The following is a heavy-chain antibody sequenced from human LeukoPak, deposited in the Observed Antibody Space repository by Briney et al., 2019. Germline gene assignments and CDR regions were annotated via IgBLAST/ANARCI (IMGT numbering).Heavy chain of an antibody. CDR1: GYTLTELS. D-gene: IGHD1-1*01. CDR3: AIAQNWKAGWFDP. Sequence: ASVKVSCKVSGYTLTELSIHWVRQAPGKGLEWMGGVNPEDGETIYAQKFQGRVTMTEDTPIDTTYMEVSSLRSEDTAVYFCAIAQNWKAGWFDPWGQETLVTVSS. V-gene: IGHV1-24*01. CDR2: VNPEDGET. J-gene: IGHJ5*02.